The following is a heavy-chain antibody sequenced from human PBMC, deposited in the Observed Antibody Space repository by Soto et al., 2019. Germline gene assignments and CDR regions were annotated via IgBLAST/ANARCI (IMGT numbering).Heavy chain of an antibody. CDR1: GFMFSTYW. V-gene: IGHV3-7*03. J-gene: IGHJ4*02. CDR2: IKQDGSEK. Sequence: EVQLVESGGGLVQPGGSLRLSCAASGFMFSTYWMTWVRQAPGKGLEWVANIKQDGSEKDYGGSVKGRFSVSRDNAENSLHLQISSLRVDDTAVFYCAKNGLPYGSSWLDHWGQGTLVTVSS. CDR3: AKNGLPYGSSWLDH. D-gene: IGHD6-13*01.